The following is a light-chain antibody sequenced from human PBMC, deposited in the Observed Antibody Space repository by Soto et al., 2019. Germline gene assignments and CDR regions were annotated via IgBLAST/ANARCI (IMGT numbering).Light chain of an antibody. CDR2: DVS. Sequence: QSVRTQPASVSGSPGQSITISCTGTSSDVGGYNYVSWYQQHPGKAPKLMIYDVSYWPSGVSNRFSGSKSGNTASLTISGLQAEDEADYYCSSYTNSSPFVFGTGTKVTVL. V-gene: IGLV2-14*01. CDR3: SSYTNSSPFV. CDR1: SSDVGGYNY. J-gene: IGLJ1*01.